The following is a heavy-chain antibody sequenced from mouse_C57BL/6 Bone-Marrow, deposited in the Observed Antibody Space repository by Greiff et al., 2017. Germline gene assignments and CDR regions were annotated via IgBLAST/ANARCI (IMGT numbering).Heavy chain of an antibody. Sequence: VQLQQPGAELVLPGASVKLSCKASGYTFTSYWMHWVKQRPGQGLEWIGEIDPSDSYTNYNQKFKGKSTVTVDKSSSTAYMQLSSLTSEDSAVYYCARRGWAMDYWGQGTSVTVSS. CDR2: IDPSDSYT. D-gene: IGHD3-3*01. V-gene: IGHV1-69*01. CDR1: GYTFTSYW. CDR3: ARRGWAMDY. J-gene: IGHJ4*01.